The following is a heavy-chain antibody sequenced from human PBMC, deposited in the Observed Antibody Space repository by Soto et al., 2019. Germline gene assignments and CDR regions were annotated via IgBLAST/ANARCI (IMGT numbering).Heavy chain of an antibody. D-gene: IGHD2-2*01. Sequence: GGSLRLSCAASGLTVSSNYMALVRQAPGKGLEWVSFIYRGGNTYHADSVQGRFSISRDNSKNTVDLQMNSLRTKDTAVYYCTSVGYCSSTSCQPAWGQGTMVTVSS. CDR3: TSVGYCSSTSCQPA. V-gene: IGHV3-53*01. CDR1: GLTVSSNY. CDR2: IYRGGNT. J-gene: IGHJ4*02.